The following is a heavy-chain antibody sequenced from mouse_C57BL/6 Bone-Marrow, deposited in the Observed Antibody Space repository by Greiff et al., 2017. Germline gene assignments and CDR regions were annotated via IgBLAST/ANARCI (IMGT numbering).Heavy chain of an antibody. Sequence: VQLQPSGAELVKPGASVKISCKASGYAFRSYWMNWVKPRPGKSLEWIGQIYPGDGDPNYNGKFKGKATLTADNSSRTAYMQLSSLTSDDSAVYFCARGAYWGQGTLVTVSA. CDR2: IYPGDGDP. V-gene: IGHV1-80*01. CDR3: ARGAY. CDR1: GYAFRSYW. J-gene: IGHJ3*01.